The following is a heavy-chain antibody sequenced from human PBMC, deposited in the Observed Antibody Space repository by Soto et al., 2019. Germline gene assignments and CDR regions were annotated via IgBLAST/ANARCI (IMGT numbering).Heavy chain of an antibody. J-gene: IGHJ4*02. CDR1: AFTFSDDA. Sequence: PAGSLRLSCAASAFTFSDDAIDWVRQAPSKGLEWVAVVSHDGRNTHYADSVKGRFSISRDSSKNTVSLEMTSLRAEDTAVYYCAKGGRQWLVTSDFNYWGQGALVTVSS. V-gene: IGHV3-30*18. CDR3: AKGGRQWLVTSDFNY. CDR2: VSHDGRNT. D-gene: IGHD6-19*01.